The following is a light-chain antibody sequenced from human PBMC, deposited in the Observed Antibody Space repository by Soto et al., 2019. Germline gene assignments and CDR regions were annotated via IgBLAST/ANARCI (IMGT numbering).Light chain of an antibody. CDR3: QKYNSAPHT. CDR1: QDISNY. Sequence: DIQMTQSPSSLSASVGDRVTITCRTSQDISNYLAWYQQKPGKVPKLLIYAASTLQSGVPSRFSGGGSGTHISLTISSLQPEDVATYYCQKYNSAPHTFGGGTKVEIQ. V-gene: IGKV1-27*01. CDR2: AAS. J-gene: IGKJ4*01.